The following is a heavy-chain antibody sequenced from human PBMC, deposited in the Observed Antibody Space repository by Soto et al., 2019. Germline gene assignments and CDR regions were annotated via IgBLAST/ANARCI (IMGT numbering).Heavy chain of an antibody. V-gene: IGHV3-7*04. CDR1: GFTFSSDR. CDR3: ARGSSAAD. D-gene: IGHD6-13*01. Sequence: EVQLVESGGGLVQPGGSLRLSCAASGFTFSSDRMSWVRQAPGKGLEWVANIKQDGSEKYYVDSVKGRFTISRDNAKNSLYLQMNSLRAEDTAVYFCARGSSAADWCQGTLVTVSS. J-gene: IGHJ4*02. CDR2: IKQDGSEK.